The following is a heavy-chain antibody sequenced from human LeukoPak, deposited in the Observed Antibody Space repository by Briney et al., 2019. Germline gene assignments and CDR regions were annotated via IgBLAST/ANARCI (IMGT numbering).Heavy chain of an antibody. CDR3: ARGSLGYCSGGSCYGWFDP. J-gene: IGHJ5*02. CDR1: GYSFTGHY. D-gene: IGHD2-15*01. CDR2: INPKSGGT. Sequence: ASVKVSCKASGYSFTGHYMHWVRQAPGQGLEWMGWINPKSGGTNYAQKFQGRVTMTRDTSISTAYMELSRLRSDDTAVYYCARGSLGYCSGGSCYGWFDPWGQGTLVTVSS. V-gene: IGHV1-2*02.